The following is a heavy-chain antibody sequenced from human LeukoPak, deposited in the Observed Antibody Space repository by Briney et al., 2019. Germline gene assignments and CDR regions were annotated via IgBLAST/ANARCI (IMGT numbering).Heavy chain of an antibody. D-gene: IGHD3-22*01. V-gene: IGHV4-34*01. Sequence: SETPSPTCAVHGGAFRGFYWGWIPPPPGKGLGWIGEINHSGSTNYNPSLKSRVTISVDTSKNQFSLKLSSVTAADTAVYYCAREEYYYDSRRSFDYWGQGTLVTVSS. CDR3: AREEYYYDSRRSFDY. J-gene: IGHJ4*02. CDR2: INHSGST. CDR1: GGAFRGFY.